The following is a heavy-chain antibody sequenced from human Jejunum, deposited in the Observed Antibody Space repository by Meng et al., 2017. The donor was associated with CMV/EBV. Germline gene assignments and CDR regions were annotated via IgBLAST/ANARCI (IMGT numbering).Heavy chain of an antibody. D-gene: IGHD5-24*01. CDR3: AKEQGSHNSWPQYYFDS. V-gene: IGHV3-30*02. CDR1: FSLYG. Sequence: FSLYGMHWVRQAPGKGLECVASIMYDGTNQFYAESVKGRFIISRDKSTNTLFLQMNSLRPEDTSIYYCAKEQGSHNSWPQYYFDSWGQGALVTVSS. J-gene: IGHJ4*02. CDR2: IMYDGTNQ.